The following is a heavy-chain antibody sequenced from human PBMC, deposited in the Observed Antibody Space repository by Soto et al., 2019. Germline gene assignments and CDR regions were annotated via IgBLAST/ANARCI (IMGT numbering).Heavy chain of an antibody. Sequence: SETRCLTCAVYGGSFSGYYWSWIRQPPGKGLEWIGEINHSGSTNYNPSLKSRVTISVDTSKNQFSLKLSSVTAADTAVYYCASGVSEWLSLAYWGQGTLVTVSS. V-gene: IGHV4-34*01. J-gene: IGHJ4*02. CDR3: ASGVSEWLSLAY. CDR2: INHSGST. CDR1: GGSFSGYY. D-gene: IGHD3-3*01.